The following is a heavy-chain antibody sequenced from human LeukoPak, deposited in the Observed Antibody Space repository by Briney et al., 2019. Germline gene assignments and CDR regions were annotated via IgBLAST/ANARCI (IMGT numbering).Heavy chain of an antibody. V-gene: IGHV3-23*01. CDR3: AKRVVSGYYPRDRLGY. D-gene: IGHD3-22*01. CDR1: GFTFSSYS. Sequence: PGGSLRLSCAASGFTFSSYSMTWVHQAPGKGLEWVSVISGSGGATYYADSAKGRFTISRDNSKNTLYLQMNSLRAEDTAVYYCAKRVVSGYYPRDRLGYWGQGTLVTVSS. J-gene: IGHJ4*02. CDR2: ISGSGGAT.